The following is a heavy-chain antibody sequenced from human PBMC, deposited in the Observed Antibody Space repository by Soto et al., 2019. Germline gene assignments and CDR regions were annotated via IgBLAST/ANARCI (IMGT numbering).Heavy chain of an antibody. CDR3: AKGEDKYYYDSNGFSVGIDY. V-gene: IGHV3-23*01. D-gene: IGHD3-22*01. CDR1: GFTLSSYA. CDR2: FIGSVVSK. J-gene: IGHJ4*02. Sequence: GGSLRLSCAASGFTLSSYAMSWVRQAPGEGLEWVSAFIGSVVSKYSAASVKARFPISRDNPRNTWYLQRNSLRAEDPAVYYCAKGEDKYYYDSNGFSVGIDYWGRGTPDTGSS.